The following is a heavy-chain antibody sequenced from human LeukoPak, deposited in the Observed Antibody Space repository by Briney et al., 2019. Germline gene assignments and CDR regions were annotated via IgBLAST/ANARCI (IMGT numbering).Heavy chain of an antibody. J-gene: IGHJ5*02. CDR3: ARPQTGGNWGSEGNWFGP. CDR2: IYYSGST. CDR1: GGSISSSSYY. Sequence: MSSETLSLTCTVSGGSISSSSYYWGWIRQPPGKGLEWIGSIYYSGSTYYNPSLKSRVTISVDTSKNQFSLKLSSVTGADPAVYYCARPQTGGNWGSEGNWFGPWGQGTLVTVSS. V-gene: IGHV4-39*01. D-gene: IGHD7-27*01.